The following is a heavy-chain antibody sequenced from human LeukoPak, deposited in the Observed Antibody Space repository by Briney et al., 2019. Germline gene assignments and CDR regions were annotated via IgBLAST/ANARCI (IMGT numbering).Heavy chain of an antibody. Sequence: GASVKVSCKASGYTFTSYGISWVRQAPGQGLEWMGWISAYNGNTNYAQKLQGRVTMTTDTSTSTAYMELRSLRSDDTAVYYCARAGYSSGWNPLGRDYWGQGTLVTVSS. CDR1: GYTFTSYG. V-gene: IGHV1-18*01. D-gene: IGHD6-19*01. J-gene: IGHJ4*02. CDR2: ISAYNGNT. CDR3: ARAGYSSGWNPLGRDY.